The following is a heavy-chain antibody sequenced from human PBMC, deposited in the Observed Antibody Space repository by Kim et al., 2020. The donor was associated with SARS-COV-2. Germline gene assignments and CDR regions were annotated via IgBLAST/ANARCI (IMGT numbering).Heavy chain of an antibody. CDR1: GGSISSSSYY. Sequence: SETLSLTCTVSGGSISSSSYYWGWIRQPPGKGLEWIGSIYYSGSTYYNPSLKSRVTISVDTSKNQFSLKLSSVTAADTAVYYCARLGRGGTPADIWGQGTMVTVSS. CDR3: ARLGRGGTPADI. V-gene: IGHV4-39*01. CDR2: IYYSGST. D-gene: IGHD3-16*01. J-gene: IGHJ3*02.